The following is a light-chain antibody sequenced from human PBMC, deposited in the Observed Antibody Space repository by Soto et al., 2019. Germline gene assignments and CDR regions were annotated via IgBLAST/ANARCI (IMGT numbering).Light chain of an antibody. CDR1: QSISSY. Sequence: DIPMTQSPSSLSASIGDRVTITCRASQSISSYLNWYQQKPGKAPKLLIYTASSLHSGVPSRFSGSGSGTDFTLTISSLQPEDFATYHCQQSDSFPRTFGQGTKVEI. CDR2: TAS. V-gene: IGKV1-39*01. CDR3: QQSDSFPRT. J-gene: IGKJ1*01.